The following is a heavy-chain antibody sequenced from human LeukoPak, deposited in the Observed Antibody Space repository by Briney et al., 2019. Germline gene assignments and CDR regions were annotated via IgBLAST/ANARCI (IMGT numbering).Heavy chain of an antibody. Sequence: PGGSLRLSCAASGFTFSNYWMHWVRQAPGKGLEWVSSISSSSSYIYYADSVKGRFTISRDNAKNSLYLQMNSLRAEDTAVYYCARVLRLFFDWNDWDTDYWGQGTLVTVSS. CDR2: ISSSSSYI. D-gene: IGHD1-1*01. CDR3: ARVLRLFFDWNDWDTDY. V-gene: IGHV3-21*01. J-gene: IGHJ4*02. CDR1: GFTFSNYW.